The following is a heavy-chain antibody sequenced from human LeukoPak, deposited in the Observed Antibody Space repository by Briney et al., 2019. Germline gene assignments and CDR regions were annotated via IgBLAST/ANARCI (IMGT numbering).Heavy chain of an antibody. Sequence: SETLSLTCAVYGGSFSGYYWSWIRQPPGKGLEWIGEINHSGSTNYNPSLKSRVTISVDTSKNQFSLKLSSVTAADTAVYYCARQRSWYSSGWQYFQHWGQGTLVTVSS. CDR2: INHSGST. CDR1: GGSFSGYY. D-gene: IGHD6-19*01. CDR3: ARQRSWYSSGWQYFQH. V-gene: IGHV4-34*01. J-gene: IGHJ1*01.